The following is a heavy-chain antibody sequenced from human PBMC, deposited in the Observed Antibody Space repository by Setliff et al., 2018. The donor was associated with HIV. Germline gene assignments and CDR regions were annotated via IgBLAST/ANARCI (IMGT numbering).Heavy chain of an antibody. CDR1: GGSISSGGYY. CDR3: ARDIHSSSWYGVGGMDL. V-gene: IGHV4-31*03. D-gene: IGHD6-13*01. Sequence: PSETLSLTCTVSGGSISSGGYYWTWVRQHPGRGLEWIGYIYYSGSTYYNPSLKSRLTLSLDTSKNQFSLRLSSVTAADTAVYYCARDIHSSSWYGVGGMDLWGQGTTVTVSS. CDR2: IYYSGST. J-gene: IGHJ6*02.